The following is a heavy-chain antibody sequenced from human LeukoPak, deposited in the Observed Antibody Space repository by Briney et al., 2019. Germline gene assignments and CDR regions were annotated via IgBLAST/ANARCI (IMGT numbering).Heavy chain of an antibody. CDR2: IKHDGSEK. V-gene: IGHV3-7*01. CDR1: GFTFSSYW. Sequence: GGSLRLSCAASGFTFSSYWMHWVRQAPGKGLEWVASIKHDGSEKYYVDSVRGRFTISRDNTMNSLYLQMSSLRAEDTAVYYCATDRGWRTSGYYLYYFEYWGQGTLVTFSS. D-gene: IGHD3-3*01. J-gene: IGHJ4*02. CDR3: ATDRGWRTSGYYLYYFEY.